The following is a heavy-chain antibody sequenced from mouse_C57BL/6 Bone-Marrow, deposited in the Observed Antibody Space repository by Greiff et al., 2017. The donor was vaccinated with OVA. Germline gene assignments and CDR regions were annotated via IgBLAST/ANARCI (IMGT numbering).Heavy chain of an antibody. CDR2: IYPGNSDT. CDR1: GYTFTSYW. Sequence: EVQLQESGTVLARPGASVKMSCKTSGYTFTSYWMHWVKQRPGQGLEWIGAIYPGNSDTSYNQKFKGKAKLTAVTSASTAYMELSSVTNEDSAVYYCTFITTVVAPLDYWGQGTTLTVSS. V-gene: IGHV1-5*01. J-gene: IGHJ2*01. CDR3: TFITTVVAPLDY. D-gene: IGHD1-1*01.